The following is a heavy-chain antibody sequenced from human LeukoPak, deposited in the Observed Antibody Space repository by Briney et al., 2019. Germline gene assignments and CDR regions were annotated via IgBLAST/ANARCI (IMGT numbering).Heavy chain of an antibody. CDR1: GFTFSSYG. D-gene: IGHD6-6*01. CDR3: AKGLIAARLTPFGY. V-gene: IGHV3-30*18. Sequence: GRSLRLSCAASGFTFSSYGMHWVRQAPGKGLEWVAVISYDGSNKYYADSMKGRFTISRDNSKNTLYLQMNSLRAEDTAVYYCAKGLIAARLTPFGYWGQGTLVTVSS. J-gene: IGHJ4*02. CDR2: ISYDGSNK.